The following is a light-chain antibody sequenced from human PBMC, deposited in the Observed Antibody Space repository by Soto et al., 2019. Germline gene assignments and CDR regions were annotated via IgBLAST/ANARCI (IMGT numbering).Light chain of an antibody. CDR2: EAS. CDR3: HQYNRYPWT. J-gene: IGKJ1*01. CDR1: ETVNSW. Sequence: DIQMNQSPSSLSASIGDRVTITCRASETVNSWLAWYQQKPGKAPELLIYEASNLQSGVPSRFSGSRSGTEFTLSISDLQPEDFATYYCHQYNRYPWTFGQGTKVAIK. V-gene: IGKV1-5*03.